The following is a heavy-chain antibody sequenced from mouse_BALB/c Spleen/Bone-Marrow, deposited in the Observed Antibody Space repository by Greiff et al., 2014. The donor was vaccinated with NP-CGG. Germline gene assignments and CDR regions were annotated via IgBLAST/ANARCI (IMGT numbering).Heavy chain of an antibody. CDR1: GFNIEDTY. CDR2: IDPANGNT. CDR3: AEITTAAYYVMDY. J-gene: IGHJ4*01. V-gene: IGHV14-3*02. Sequence: QQSGAELVKPGASVKLSCTASGFNIEDTYMHWVKQRPEQGLEWIGRIDPANGNTKYDPKFQGKATITADTSSNTAYLQLSSLTSEDTAVYYCAEITTAAYYVMDYWGQGTSVTVSS. D-gene: IGHD1-2*01.